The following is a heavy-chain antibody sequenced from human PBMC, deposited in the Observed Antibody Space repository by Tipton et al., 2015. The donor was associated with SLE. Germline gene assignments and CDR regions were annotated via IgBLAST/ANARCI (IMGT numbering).Heavy chain of an antibody. Sequence: TLSLTCTVSGYSINNGFYWGWIRKPPGKGLEWIGIIYHSGTTYYNPSLKSRVTISVDTSKNQFSLRLSSVTAADTAMYYCARDLYDFWSGYTPSGAMDVWGKGTTVTVSS. D-gene: IGHD3-3*01. CDR2: IYHSGTT. CDR1: GYSINNGFY. CDR3: ARDLYDFWSGYTPSGAMDV. V-gene: IGHV4-38-2*02. J-gene: IGHJ6*03.